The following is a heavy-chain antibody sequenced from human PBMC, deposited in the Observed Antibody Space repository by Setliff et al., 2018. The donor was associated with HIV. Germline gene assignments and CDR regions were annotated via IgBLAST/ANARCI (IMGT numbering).Heavy chain of an antibody. Sequence: PSETLSLTCAVYGGSFISYYWTWIRQPPGKGLEWIGEISHSGSTNYNPSLKSRFTISRDNAKNVLHLQMNSLRVEDTAVYYCATGHYDHWNGYSARGPLDYWGQGTLVTVSS. J-gene: IGHJ4*02. CDR2: ISHSGST. D-gene: IGHD3-3*01. CDR1: GGSFISYY. CDR3: ATGHYDHWNGYSARGPLDY. V-gene: IGHV4-34*01.